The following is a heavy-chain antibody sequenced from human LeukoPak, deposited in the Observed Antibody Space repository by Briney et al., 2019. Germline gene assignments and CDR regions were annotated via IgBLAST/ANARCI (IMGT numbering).Heavy chain of an antibody. J-gene: IGHJ4*02. V-gene: IGHV4-34*01. CDR3: ARGGYDFWSGRPEYYFDS. D-gene: IGHD3-3*01. Sequence: GSLRLSCAASGFTVSSNYMSWVRQPPGKGLEWIGEINHSGSTNYNPSFKSRVTISVDKSKNQFSLRLKSVTSADTAVYYCARGGYDFWSGRPEYYFDSWGQGMLVTVSS. CDR2: INHSGST. CDR1: GFTVSSNY.